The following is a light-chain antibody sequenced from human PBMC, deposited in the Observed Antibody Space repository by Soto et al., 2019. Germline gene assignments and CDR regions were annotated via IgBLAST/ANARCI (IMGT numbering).Light chain of an antibody. V-gene: IGLV2-11*01. Sequence: QSLLTQPRSLSGSPGQSVTISCTGTSSDVGGYNYVSRYQQHPGKAPKLMIYDVTTRPSGVPERFSGSKSGNTASLTISGLQAEDEADYYCSSHAGSSVVFGTGTKVNVL. J-gene: IGLJ1*01. CDR2: DVT. CDR1: SSDVGGYNY. CDR3: SSHAGSSVV.